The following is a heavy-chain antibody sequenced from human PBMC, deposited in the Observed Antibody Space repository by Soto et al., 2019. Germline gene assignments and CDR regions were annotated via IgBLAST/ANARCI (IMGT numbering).Heavy chain of an antibody. CDR2: INHSGST. V-gene: IGHV4-34*01. D-gene: IGHD6-13*01. CDR3: ASRHSSPYFDY. J-gene: IGHJ4*02. Sequence: SETLSLTCAVSGGSFSGYYWSWIRQPPGKGLEWIAEINHSGSTYYNPSLKSRVTISVDTSKNQFSLKLSSVTAADTAVYYCASRHSSPYFDYWGQGTLVTVSS. CDR1: GGSFSGYY.